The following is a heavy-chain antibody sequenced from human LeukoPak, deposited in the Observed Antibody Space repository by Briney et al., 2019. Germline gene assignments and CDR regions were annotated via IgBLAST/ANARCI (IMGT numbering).Heavy chain of an antibody. CDR3: ARVSGDVGDY. D-gene: IGHD1-26*01. J-gene: IGHJ4*02. CDR1: GSSISSIYC. V-gene: IGHV4-38-2*01. Sequence: SETLSLTCAVSGSSISSIYCWGWIRQPPGKGLEWIGGIYYSGSTYYNPSLKSRVTISVDTSKNQFSLKLSSVAAADTAVYYCARVSGDVGDYWGQGTLVTVSS. CDR2: IYYSGST.